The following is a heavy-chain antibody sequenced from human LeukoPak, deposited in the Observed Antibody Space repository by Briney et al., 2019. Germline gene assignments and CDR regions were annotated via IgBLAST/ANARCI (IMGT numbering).Heavy chain of an antibody. D-gene: IGHD3-22*01. J-gene: IGHJ3*02. CDR2: ISGSGGST. V-gene: IGHV3-23*01. CDR1: GFTFSSYA. Sequence: GGSLTLSCAASGFTFSSYAMSWVRQAPGKGLEWVSAISGSGGSTYYADSVKGRFTISRDNSKNTLYLQMNSLRAEDTAVYYCAKDGGITMIVVVPDAFDIWGQGTMVTVSS. CDR3: AKDGGITMIVVVPDAFDI.